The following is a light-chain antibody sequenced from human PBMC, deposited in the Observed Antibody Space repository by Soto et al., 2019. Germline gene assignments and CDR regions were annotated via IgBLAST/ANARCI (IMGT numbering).Light chain of an antibody. CDR2: VAS. J-gene: IGKJ1*01. CDR3: QRYYNQSPWT. CDR1: HRVNSY. Sequence: VSTKSPATLPVPPGERATRSCRASHRVNSYLPLYQQKPGQAPRLHIYVASGRATDIPDRYSCSGSGTGITFTISSRKIHDFAVYYYQRYYNQSPWTFGQGTKVDNK. V-gene: IGKV3D-15*01.